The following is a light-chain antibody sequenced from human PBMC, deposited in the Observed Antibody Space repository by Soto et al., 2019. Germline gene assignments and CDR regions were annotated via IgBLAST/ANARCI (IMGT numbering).Light chain of an antibody. Sequence: DIQMTQSPSTLPASVGDRVTITCRASQSISNWLAWYQQKPGKAPQALIYDASSLKSGVPSRFSGNGSGTEFTLTISSLQPDDFATYYCQQYNTYSTFGQGTRLEIK. CDR3: QQYNTYST. J-gene: IGKJ5*01. V-gene: IGKV1-5*01. CDR2: DAS. CDR1: QSISNW.